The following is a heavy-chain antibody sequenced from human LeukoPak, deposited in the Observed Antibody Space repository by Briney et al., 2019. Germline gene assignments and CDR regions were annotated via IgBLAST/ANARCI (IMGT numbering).Heavy chain of an antibody. CDR2: INPSRGST. CDR3: ASGSYYYDSSGLDY. Sequence: ASVKFSRKASGYTFSSYYMNWVRQAPGQGLEWMGIINPSRGSTSYAQQFQGRVTMTRDTSTNTVYMELSSLRSEDTAVYYCASGSYYYDSSGLDYWGQGTLVTVSS. V-gene: IGHV1-46*01. J-gene: IGHJ4*02. CDR1: GYTFSSYY. D-gene: IGHD3-22*01.